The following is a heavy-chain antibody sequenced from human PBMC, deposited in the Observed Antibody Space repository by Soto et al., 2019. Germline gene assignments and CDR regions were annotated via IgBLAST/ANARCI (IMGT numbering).Heavy chain of an antibody. J-gene: IGHJ5*02. Sequence: QVQLVESGGGVVQPGRSLRLSCAASGFTFSNYGMHWVRQTPGKGLEWVAVISYDGSHEFYTDSVKGRFTISRDNTKNTLYLQMNSLKPEETAMYYCAKDPKCCTIGSHFLDNWFDTWGPGTLVTVS. CDR2: ISYDGSHE. V-gene: IGHV3-30*18. CDR1: GFTFSNYG. CDR3: AKDPKCCTIGSHFLDNWFDT. D-gene: IGHD2-8*01.